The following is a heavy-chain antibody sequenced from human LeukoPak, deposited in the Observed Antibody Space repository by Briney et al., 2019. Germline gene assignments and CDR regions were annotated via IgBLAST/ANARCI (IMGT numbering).Heavy chain of an antibody. CDR2: MNPKTGNT. V-gene: IGHV1-8*01. Sequence: ASVKVSCKASGYTFTNFDINWVRQATGQGLEWMGWMNPKTGNTGSAQKLQGRVTITGNTSISTAYMELSSLRSEDTAVYYCVRIDYSNAFDIWGQGTMVTVPS. CDR1: GYTFTNFD. CDR3: VRIDYSNAFDI. J-gene: IGHJ3*02. D-gene: IGHD4-11*01.